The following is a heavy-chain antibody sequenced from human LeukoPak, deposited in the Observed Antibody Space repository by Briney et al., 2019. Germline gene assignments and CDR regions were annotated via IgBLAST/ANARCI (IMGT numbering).Heavy chain of an antibody. CDR3: AKAGAPYRYYGSGSYYNY. V-gene: IGHV3-23*01. J-gene: IGHJ4*02. CDR1: GFTFSSYA. D-gene: IGHD3-10*01. Sequence: PGGSPRLSCAASGFTFSSYAMSWVRQAPGKGLEWVSAISGSGGSTYYADSVKGRFTISRDNSKNTLYLQMNSLRAEDTAVYYCAKAGAPYRYYGSGSYYNYWGQGTLVTVSS. CDR2: ISGSGGST.